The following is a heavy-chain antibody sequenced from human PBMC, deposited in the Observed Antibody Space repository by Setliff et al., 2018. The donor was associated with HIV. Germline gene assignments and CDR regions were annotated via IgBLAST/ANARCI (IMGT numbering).Heavy chain of an antibody. D-gene: IGHD2-8*01. V-gene: IGHV3-21*01. CDR2: ISSSSSYI. CDR3: ARDDSNGPNSLDP. Sequence: GSLRLSCAASGFTFSSYSMNWVRQAPGKGLEWVSSISSSSSYIYYADSVKGRFTISRDNAKNSLYLQMNSLRAEDTAVYYCARDDSNGPNSLDPWGQGTLVTVSS. J-gene: IGHJ5*02. CDR1: GFTFSSYS.